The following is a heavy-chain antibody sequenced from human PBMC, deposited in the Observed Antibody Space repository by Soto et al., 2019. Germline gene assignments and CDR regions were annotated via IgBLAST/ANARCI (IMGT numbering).Heavy chain of an antibody. D-gene: IGHD3-16*01. V-gene: IGHV3-23*01. CDR2: ISAGGGAT. CDR3: AKLFSDYIWGSSLRYFDH. CDR1: GFTFSSYA. J-gene: IGHJ4*02. Sequence: EVQLLESGGGLVQPGGSLRLSCAASGFTFSSYAMSWVRQAPGKGLEWVSAISAGGGATYYADSVKGRFTISRDNSLNTLYLQMNSLRAEDTAVYYCAKLFSDYIWGSSLRYFDHWGQGTLVTVSS.